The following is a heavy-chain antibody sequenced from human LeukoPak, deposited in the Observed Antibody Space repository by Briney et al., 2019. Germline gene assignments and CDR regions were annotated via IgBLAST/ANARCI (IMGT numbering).Heavy chain of an antibody. CDR1: GYTFTGYY. V-gene: IGHV1-2*02. Sequence: ASVKVSCKASGYTFTGYYMHWVRQAPGQGLEWMGWINPNSGGTNYAQKFQGRVTMTRDTSISTAYMELSRLRSDDTALFYCARGLAVVVPAAVGYWGQGTLVTVSS. D-gene: IGHD2-2*01. J-gene: IGHJ4*02. CDR2: INPNSGGT. CDR3: ARGLAVVVPAAVGY.